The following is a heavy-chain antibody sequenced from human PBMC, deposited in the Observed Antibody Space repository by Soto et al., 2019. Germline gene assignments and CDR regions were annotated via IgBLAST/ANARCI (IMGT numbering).Heavy chain of an antibody. CDR1: GGTFSSYA. D-gene: IGHD4-17*01. CDR3: ARDPPLTVTTTYGMDV. CDR2: IIPIFGTA. Sequence: GASVKVSCKASGGTFSSYAISWVRQAPGQGLEWMGGIIPIFGTANYAQKFQGRVTITADESTSTAYMELSSLRSEDTAVYYCARDPPLTVTTTYGMDVWGQGTMVTVSS. J-gene: IGHJ6*02. V-gene: IGHV1-69*13.